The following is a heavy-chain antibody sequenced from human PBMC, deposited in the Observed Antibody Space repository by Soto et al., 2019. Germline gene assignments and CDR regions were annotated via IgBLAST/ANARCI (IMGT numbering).Heavy chain of an antibody. CDR1: RFTFSTYW. Sequence: LGGSLRLSCAASRFTFSTYWMSWVRQAPGKGLEWVANIRQDGSQKYYVDSVKGRFTISRDNAKNSLYLQMNSLRADDTAVYYCARGGYCSSTSCSLFDYWGQGTLVTVSS. CDR3: ARGGYCSSTSCSLFDY. CDR2: IRQDGSQK. D-gene: IGHD2-2*03. V-gene: IGHV3-7*01. J-gene: IGHJ4*02.